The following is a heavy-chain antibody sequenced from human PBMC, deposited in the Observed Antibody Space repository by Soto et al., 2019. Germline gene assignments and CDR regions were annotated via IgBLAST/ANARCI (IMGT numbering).Heavy chain of an antibody. CDR1: GFTFSSYG. V-gene: IGHV3-30*18. Sequence: PGGSLRLSCAASGFTFSSYGMHWVRQAPGKGLEWVAVISYDGSNKYYADSVKGRFTISRDNSKNTLYLQMNSLRAEDTAVYYCAKDLVAVAARPPSNRRYYYYGMDVWGQGTTVTVSS. J-gene: IGHJ6*02. CDR2: ISYDGSNK. CDR3: AKDLVAVAARPPSNRRYYYYGMDV. D-gene: IGHD6-6*01.